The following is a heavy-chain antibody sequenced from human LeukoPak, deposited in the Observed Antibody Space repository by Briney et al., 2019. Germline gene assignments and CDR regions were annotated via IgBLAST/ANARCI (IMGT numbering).Heavy chain of an antibody. CDR2: ISSSSSYI. J-gene: IGHJ3*02. V-gene: IGHV3-21*01. CDR3: ARDMRGDSGSWDTEHGAFDI. D-gene: IGHD6-13*01. CDR1: GFTFSSYS. Sequence: GGSLRLSCAASGFTFSSYSMNWVRQAPGKGLEWVSSISSSSSYIYYADSVKGRFTISRDNAKNSLYLQMNSLRAEDTAVDYCARDMRGDSGSWDTEHGAFDIWGQGTMVTVSS.